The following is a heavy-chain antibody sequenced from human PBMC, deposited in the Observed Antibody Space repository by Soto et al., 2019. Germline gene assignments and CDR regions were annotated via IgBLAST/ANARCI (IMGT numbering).Heavy chain of an antibody. Sequence: GGSPRLCCSAPGFTFSYYSIHWGRQGPGNGLEWVAVISYDGGNKYYADSVKGRFTISRDNSKNTLYLQMNSLRAEDTAVYYCAKCYHTYYYSYAMDVWGQGATVTLSS. CDR3: AKCYHTYYYSYAMDV. J-gene: IGHJ6*02. CDR2: ISYDGGNK. V-gene: IGHV3-30*18. CDR1: GFTFSYYS. D-gene: IGHD2-2*01.